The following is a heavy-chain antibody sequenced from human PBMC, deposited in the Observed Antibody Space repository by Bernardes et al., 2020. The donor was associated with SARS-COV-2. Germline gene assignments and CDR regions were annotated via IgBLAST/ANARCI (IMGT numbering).Heavy chain of an antibody. CDR2: VYYSGIT. CDR3: VRGYIVVVPAAILGPNWFDP. J-gene: IGHJ5*02. V-gene: IGHV4-39*01. CDR1: GVSISSSSYY. Sequence: SETLSLTCTVSGVSISSSSYYWGWLLQPPGKGREWIGSVYYSGITYYNPSLKSRVTISVDTSKNQFSLKLSSVTAADTAVYYCVRGYIVVVPAAILGPNWFDPWGQGTLVTVSS. D-gene: IGHD2-2*01.